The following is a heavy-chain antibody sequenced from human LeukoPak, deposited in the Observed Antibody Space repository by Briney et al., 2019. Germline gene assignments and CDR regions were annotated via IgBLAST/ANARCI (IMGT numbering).Heavy chain of an antibody. CDR3: ARRRIVVVPAAIRYYYYGMDV. Sequence: SETLSLTCAVYGGSFSGYYWSWIRQPPGKGLEWIGEINHSESTNSNPSLKSQVTISVDTSKNQFSLKMSSVTAADTAVYYCARRRIVVVPAAIRYYYYGMDVWGQGTTVTVSS. V-gene: IGHV4-34*01. CDR2: INHSEST. J-gene: IGHJ6*02. D-gene: IGHD2-2*02. CDR1: GGSFSGYY.